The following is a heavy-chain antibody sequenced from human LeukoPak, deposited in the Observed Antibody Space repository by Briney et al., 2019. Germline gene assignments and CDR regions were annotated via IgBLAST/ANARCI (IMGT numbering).Heavy chain of an antibody. D-gene: IGHD2-15*01. Sequence: ASVKVSCKAFGGSFISEAISWVRQAPGQGLEWMGGIIPIFGTANYAQKFQGRVTITTDESTSTAYMEVSSLRSEGTAVYYCARKAGDCGGGSCYSIDYWGQGTLVTVPS. CDR2: IIPIFGTA. J-gene: IGHJ4*02. CDR1: GGSFISEA. V-gene: IGHV1-69*05. CDR3: ARKAGDCGGGSCYSIDY.